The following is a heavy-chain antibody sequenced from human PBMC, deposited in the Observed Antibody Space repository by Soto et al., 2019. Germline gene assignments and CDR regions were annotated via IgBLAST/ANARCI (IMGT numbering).Heavy chain of an antibody. Sequence: PSETLSLTCAVYGGSFSGYYWSWIRQPPGKGLEWIGEINHSGSTNYNPSLKSRVTISVDTSKNQFSLKLSSVTAADTAVYYCARAPGDRLAYYFDYWGQGTLVTVSS. V-gene: IGHV4-34*01. CDR2: INHSGST. J-gene: IGHJ4*02. D-gene: IGHD4-17*01. CDR1: GGSFSGYY. CDR3: ARAPGDRLAYYFDY.